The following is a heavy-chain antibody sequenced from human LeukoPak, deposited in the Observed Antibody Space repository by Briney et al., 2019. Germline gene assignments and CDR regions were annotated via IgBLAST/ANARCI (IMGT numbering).Heavy chain of an antibody. CDR3: NSPRAAPGYSSRWYAYYYYYMDV. Sequence: GGSLRLSCTASGFTFGDYAMSWVRQAPGKGLEWVGFIRSKAYGGTTEYAASVKGRFTISRDDSKSIAYLQMNSLKTEDTAVYYCNSPRAAPGYSSRWYAYYYYYMDVWGKGTTVTVSS. D-gene: IGHD6-13*01. J-gene: IGHJ6*03. CDR2: IRSKAYGGTT. CDR1: GFTFGDYA. V-gene: IGHV3-49*04.